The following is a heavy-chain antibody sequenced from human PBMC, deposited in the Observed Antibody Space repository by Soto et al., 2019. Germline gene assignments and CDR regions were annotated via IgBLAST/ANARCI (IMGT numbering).Heavy chain of an antibody. J-gene: IGHJ4*02. Sequence: GASVKVSCKASGYTFTSYYMHWVRQAPGQGLEWMGIINPSGGSTSYAQKFQGRVTMTRDTSTSTVYMELSSLRSEDTAVYYCARDVTMIVVAPGYFDYWGQGTLVTVSS. CDR3: ARDVTMIVVAPGYFDY. V-gene: IGHV1-46*01. CDR1: GYTFTSYY. D-gene: IGHD3-22*01. CDR2: INPSGGST.